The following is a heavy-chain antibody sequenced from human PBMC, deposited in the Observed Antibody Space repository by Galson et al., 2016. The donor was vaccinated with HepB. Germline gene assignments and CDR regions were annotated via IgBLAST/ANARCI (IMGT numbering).Heavy chain of an antibody. V-gene: IGHV1-46*01. CDR1: GYTFTSYY. J-gene: IGHJ4*02. D-gene: IGHD2-15*01. CDR3: ARDLGSYCSGGSCYPDY. CDR2: INPSGGST. Sequence: SVKVSCKASGYTFTSYYMHWVRQAPGQGLEWMGIINPSGGSTSYAQKFQGRVTMTRDTSTSTVYMELSSLRSEDTAVYYCARDLGSYCSGGSCYPDYWGQGTLVTVSS.